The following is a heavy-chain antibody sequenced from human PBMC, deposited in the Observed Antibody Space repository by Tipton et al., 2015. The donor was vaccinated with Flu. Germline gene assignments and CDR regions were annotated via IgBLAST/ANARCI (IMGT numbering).Heavy chain of an antibody. D-gene: IGHD4-17*01. J-gene: IGHJ4*02. Sequence: SLRLSCAASGFTFSSYWMHWVRQAPGKGLVWVSRSNSDGSISNYADSVKGRFTISRDNAKNTLYLQMTSLRAEDTAVYYCARGVTPATVTPLVYWGQGALVTVSS. CDR3: ARGVTPATVTPLVY. CDR1: GFTFSSYW. CDR2: SNSDGSIS. V-gene: IGHV3-74*01.